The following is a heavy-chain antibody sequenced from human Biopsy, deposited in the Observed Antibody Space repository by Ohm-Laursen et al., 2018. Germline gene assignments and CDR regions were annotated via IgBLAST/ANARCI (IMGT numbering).Heavy chain of an antibody. V-gene: IGHV4-4*07. CDR3: ASVVLGPTNDAFDL. Sequence: SETLSLTCTVSGVSTSSYFWNWIRQPAGKGLEWIGRIYSSGGTKYNPSLKSRVTMSVDTSKKQLSLKVRSVTAADTAVYYRASVVLGPTNDAFDLWGQGTMVVVSS. CDR1: GVSTSSYF. D-gene: IGHD3-22*01. J-gene: IGHJ3*01. CDR2: IYSSGGT.